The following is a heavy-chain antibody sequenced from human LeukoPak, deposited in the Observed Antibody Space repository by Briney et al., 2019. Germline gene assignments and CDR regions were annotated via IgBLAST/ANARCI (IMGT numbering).Heavy chain of an antibody. J-gene: IGHJ4*02. CDR1: GGSFSGYY. Sequence: PSETLSLTCAVYGGSFSGYYWSWIRQPPGKGLEWNGEINHSGSTNYNPSLKSRVTISVDTSKNQFSLKLSSVTAADTAVYYCARGRGSSSWYFDYWGQGTLVTVSS. CDR2: INHSGST. CDR3: ARGRGSSSWYFDY. V-gene: IGHV4-34*01. D-gene: IGHD6-13*01.